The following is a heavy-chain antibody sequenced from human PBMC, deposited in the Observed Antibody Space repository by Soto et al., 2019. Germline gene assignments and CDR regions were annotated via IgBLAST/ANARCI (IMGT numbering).Heavy chain of an antibody. Sequence: GGSLRLSFAASGFTFSSYAMSWVRQAPGKGLEWVSAISGSGGSTYYADSVKGRFTISRDNSKNTLYLQMNSLRAEDTAVYYCAKDFHSNYYHDAFDIWGQGTMVTVSS. CDR3: AKDFHSNYYHDAFDI. D-gene: IGHD4-4*01. CDR1: GFTFSSYA. CDR2: ISGSGGST. V-gene: IGHV3-23*01. J-gene: IGHJ3*02.